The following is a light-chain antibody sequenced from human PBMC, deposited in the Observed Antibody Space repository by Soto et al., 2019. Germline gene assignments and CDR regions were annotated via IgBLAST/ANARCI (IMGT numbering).Light chain of an antibody. CDR1: SSNIGAGYH. V-gene: IGLV1-40*01. CDR3: QSYDNGLSGFVI. J-gene: IGLJ2*01. CDR2: DNN. Sequence: QSVLTQPPSVSGAPGQRVTISCTGTSSNIGAGYHVHWYQQFPGTAPRLLTFDNNNRPSGVPDRFSGSKSGTSASLAITGLQAEDEADYYCQSYDNGLSGFVIFGGGTKVTVL.